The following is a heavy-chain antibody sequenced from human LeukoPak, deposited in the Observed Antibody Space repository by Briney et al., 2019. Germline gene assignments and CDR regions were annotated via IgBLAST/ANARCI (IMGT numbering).Heavy chain of an antibody. Sequence: LGASPRLSCAASGFTFSSYAMSWVRQAPGKGLEWVSAISGSGGSTYYADSVKGRFTISRDKSKNTLYLQMNSLRAEDTAVYYCAKALSSAIAVAGTRDYWGQGTLVTVSS. CDR2: ISGSGGST. CDR3: AKALSSAIAVAGTRDY. J-gene: IGHJ4*02. V-gene: IGHV3-23*01. CDR1: GFTFSSYA. D-gene: IGHD6-19*01.